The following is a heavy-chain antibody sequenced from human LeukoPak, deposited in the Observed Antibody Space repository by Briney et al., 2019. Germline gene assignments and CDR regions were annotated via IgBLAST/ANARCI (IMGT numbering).Heavy chain of an antibody. Sequence: GGSLRLSCAASGFTFDDYAMHWVRQAPGKGLEWVSGISWNGVTIGYADSVKGRFTISRDNAKNSLYLQMNSLRAEDMALYYCAKDRGVSGSYSYFDYWGQGTLVTVSS. V-gene: IGHV3-9*03. CDR1: GFTFDDYA. CDR3: AKDRGVSGSYSYFDY. D-gene: IGHD1-26*01. J-gene: IGHJ4*02. CDR2: ISWNGVTI.